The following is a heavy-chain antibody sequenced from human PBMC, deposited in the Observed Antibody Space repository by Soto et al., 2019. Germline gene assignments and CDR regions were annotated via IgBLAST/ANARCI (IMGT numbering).Heavy chain of an antibody. J-gene: IGHJ6*02. CDR1: GYTFTGYY. CDR2: INPNSGGT. D-gene: IGHD5-18*01. CDR3: ARGAGYSYGPYYYYGMDV. V-gene: IGHV1-2*04. Sequence: QVQLVQSGAEVKKPEASVKVSCKASGYTFTGYYMHWVRQAPGQGLEWMGWINPNSGGTNYAQKFQGWVTMTRDTSISTAYMELSRLRSDDTAVYYCARGAGYSYGPYYYYGMDVRGQGTTVTVSS.